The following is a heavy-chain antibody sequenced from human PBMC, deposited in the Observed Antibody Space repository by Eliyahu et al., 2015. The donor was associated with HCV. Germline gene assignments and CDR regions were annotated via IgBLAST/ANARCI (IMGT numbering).Heavy chain of an antibody. D-gene: IGHD3-10*01. V-gene: IGHV1-3*01. CDR1: GYTFTSYA. CDR2: INAGNDNT. CDR3: ARDVEYYYGSGSYKFDY. J-gene: IGHJ4*02. Sequence: QVHLVQSGAEVKKPGASVKVSCKASGYTFTSYAIHWVRQAPGQSLEWMGWINAGNDNTKYSQKFQGRVTITRDTSASTAYMELSSLRSEDTAIYYCARDVEYYYGSGSYKFDYWGQGTLVTVSS.